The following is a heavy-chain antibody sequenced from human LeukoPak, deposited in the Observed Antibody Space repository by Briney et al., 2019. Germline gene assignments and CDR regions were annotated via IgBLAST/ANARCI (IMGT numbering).Heavy chain of an antibody. CDR1: GGSISGYY. V-gene: IGHV4-4*07. J-gene: IGHJ6*02. CDR3: ARVGFSRLDV. CDR2: IYTSGGT. Sequence: SEPLSLTCTVSGGSISGYYWSWIRQTAGKGLEWIGRIYTSGGTNYNPSLKSRVTMSVDTSKNQFSLKLSFVTAADTAVYYCARVGFSRLDVWGQGTTVTVSS. D-gene: IGHD6-6*01.